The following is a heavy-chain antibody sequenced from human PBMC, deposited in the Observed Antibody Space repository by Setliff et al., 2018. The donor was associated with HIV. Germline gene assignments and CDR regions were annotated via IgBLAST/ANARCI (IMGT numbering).Heavy chain of an antibody. Sequence: ASETLSLTCAFYGGSLNGFYWGWIRQSPGKGLEWIGEINHLGSTYYNPSLRSRVTISVDTSKKQFSLNLSSVTAADTAVYYCVRENHGFNTRAFDIWGQGTKVTVSS. CDR3: VRENHGFNTRAFDI. CDR2: INHLGST. CDR1: GGSLNGFY. V-gene: IGHV4-34*09. D-gene: IGHD6-25*01. J-gene: IGHJ3*02.